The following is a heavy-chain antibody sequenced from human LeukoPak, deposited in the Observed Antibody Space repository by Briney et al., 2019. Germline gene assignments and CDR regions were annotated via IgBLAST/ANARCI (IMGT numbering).Heavy chain of an antibody. J-gene: IGHJ4*02. CDR2: INPSAGSA. D-gene: IGHD4-17*01. CDR1: GYTFSNHY. V-gene: IGHV1-46*01. CDR3: AREGDYGDYGVDY. Sequence: ASVKVSCKASGYTFSNHYMHWVRQAPGQGLEWMGIINPSAGSATYAQKFQGRVTMTRDTSTSTVYMELCSLRSEDSAVYYCAREGDYGDYGVDYWGQGTLVTVSS.